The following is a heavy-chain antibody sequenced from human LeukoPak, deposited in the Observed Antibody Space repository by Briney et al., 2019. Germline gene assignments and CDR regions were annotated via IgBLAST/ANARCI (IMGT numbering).Heavy chain of an antibody. D-gene: IGHD3-22*01. V-gene: IGHV3-23*01. Sequence: GGSLRLSCAASGFTFSDYAMNWVRQSPGKGLEWVSAISGSGGSTYYADSVKGRFTISRDNSKNTLYLQMNSLRAEDTAVYYCAKDLTYYYDSSGHDYWGQGTLVTVSS. J-gene: IGHJ4*02. CDR3: AKDLTYYYDSSGHDY. CDR1: GFTFSDYA. CDR2: ISGSGGST.